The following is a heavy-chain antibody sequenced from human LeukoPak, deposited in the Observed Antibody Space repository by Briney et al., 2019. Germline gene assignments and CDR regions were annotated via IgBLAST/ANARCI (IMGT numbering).Heavy chain of an antibody. CDR2: IDYSGST. J-gene: IGHJ4*02. CDR1: GDSVSSDSYY. CDR3: ARDRRGYYDSSGYFDY. D-gene: IGHD3-22*01. Sequence: SETLSLTCTVSGDSVSSDSYYWSWIRQPPGKGLEWIAYIDYSGSTKYNPSLKSRVTITLDTSKNQFSLKLSSVTAADTAVYYCARDRRGYYDSSGYFDYWGQGTQATVSS. V-gene: IGHV4-61*01.